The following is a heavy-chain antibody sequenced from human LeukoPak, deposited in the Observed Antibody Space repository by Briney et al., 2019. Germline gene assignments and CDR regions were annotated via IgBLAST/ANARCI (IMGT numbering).Heavy chain of an antibody. CDR3: AREPRESCAAFDI. Sequence: GGSLRLSCAASGFTFRTYSMNWVRQAPGKGLEWVSYISSSSSSIYYADSVKGRFTISRGNAKNSLYLQMNSLRDEDTAVYYCAREPRESCAAFDIWGQGTTVTVSS. V-gene: IGHV3-48*02. CDR2: ISSSSSSI. J-gene: IGHJ3*02. CDR1: GFTFRTYS.